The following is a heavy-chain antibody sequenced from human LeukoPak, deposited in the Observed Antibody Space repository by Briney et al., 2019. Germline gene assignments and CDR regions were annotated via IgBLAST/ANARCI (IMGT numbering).Heavy chain of an antibody. CDR2: INHSGST. Sequence: SETLSLTCTVFGGSISSSSYYWGWIRQPPGKGLEWIGEINHSGSTNYNPSLKSRVTISVDTSKNQFSLKLSSVTAADTAVYYCARGAFWSGYYPYYYYYYYMDVWGKGTTVTVSS. V-gene: IGHV4-39*07. J-gene: IGHJ6*03. D-gene: IGHD3-3*01. CDR1: GGSISSSSYY. CDR3: ARGAFWSGYYPYYYYYYYMDV.